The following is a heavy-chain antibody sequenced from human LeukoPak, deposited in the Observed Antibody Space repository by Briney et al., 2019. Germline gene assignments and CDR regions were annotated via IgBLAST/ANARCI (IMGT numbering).Heavy chain of an antibody. D-gene: IGHD3-22*01. V-gene: IGHV3-23*01. Sequence: PGGSLRLTCAASGFTFSSYAMSWIRQAPGKGLDLVSAISASGGSTYYADSVKGRFTISRDNSKNTLYLQMNSLRAEDTAVYYCANSVSSYYDSSGYESSYYYGTDVWGQGTTVTVPS. CDR1: GFTFSSYA. J-gene: IGHJ6*02. CDR3: ANSVSSYYDSSGYESSYYYGTDV. CDR2: ISASGGST.